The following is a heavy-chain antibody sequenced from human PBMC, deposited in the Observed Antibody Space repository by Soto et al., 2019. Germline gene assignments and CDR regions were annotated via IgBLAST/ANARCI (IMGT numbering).Heavy chain of an antibody. CDR2: IYHSGST. Sequence: TLSLTCAVSGGPISSGGYSWSWIRQPPGKGLEWIGYIYHSGSTYYNPSLKSRVTISVDRSKNQFSLKLSSVTAADTAVYFCARVKATLYRHYYFDYWGQGTPVTVSS. J-gene: IGHJ4*02. V-gene: IGHV4-30-2*01. CDR1: GGPISSGGYS. CDR3: ARVKATLYRHYYFDY. D-gene: IGHD5-12*01.